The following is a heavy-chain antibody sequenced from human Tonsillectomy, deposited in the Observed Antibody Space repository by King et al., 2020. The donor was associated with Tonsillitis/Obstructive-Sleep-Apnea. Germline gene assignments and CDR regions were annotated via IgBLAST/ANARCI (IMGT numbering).Heavy chain of an antibody. Sequence: QLVQSGGGLVKPGGSLRLSCAASGFTFSDYYMSWIRQAPGKGLEWVSYISSSSSYTNYADSVKGRFTISRDNAKNSRYLQMNSLRAEDTAVYYCARGTQGYCSSTSCPSYYFDYWGQGTLVTVSS. J-gene: IGHJ4*02. D-gene: IGHD2-2*01. CDR2: ISSSSSYT. CDR1: GFTFSDYY. CDR3: ARGTQGYCSSTSCPSYYFDY. V-gene: IGHV3-11*05.